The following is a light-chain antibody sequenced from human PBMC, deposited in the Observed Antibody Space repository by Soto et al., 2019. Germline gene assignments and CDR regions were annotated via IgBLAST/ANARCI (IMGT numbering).Light chain of an antibody. V-gene: IGLV4-69*01. Sequence: QPVLTQSPSASASLGASVKLTCTLSSGHSSYAIAWHQQQPEKGPRYLMKLNSDGSHSKGDGIPDRVSGSSSGAERYLTIPSLQSEDEADYYCQTWGTGLLVFGGGTKLTVL. J-gene: IGLJ3*02. CDR3: QTWGTGLLV. CDR1: SGHSSYA. CDR2: LNSDGSH.